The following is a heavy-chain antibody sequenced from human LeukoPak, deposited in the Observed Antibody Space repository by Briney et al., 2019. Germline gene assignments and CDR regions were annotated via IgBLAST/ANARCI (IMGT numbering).Heavy chain of an antibody. J-gene: IGHJ4*02. D-gene: IGHD6-19*01. CDR2: ISYDGSNK. Sequence: GRSLRLSCAASRFTFSSYGMHWVRQAPGKGLEWVAVISYDGSNKYYADSVKGRFTISRDNSKNTLYLQMNSLRAEDTAVYYCATSIAVADTFDYWGQGTLVTVSS. V-gene: IGHV3-30*03. CDR1: RFTFSSYG. CDR3: ATSIAVADTFDY.